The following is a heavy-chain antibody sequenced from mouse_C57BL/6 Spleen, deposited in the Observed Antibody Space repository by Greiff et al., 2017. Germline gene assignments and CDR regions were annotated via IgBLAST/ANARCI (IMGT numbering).Heavy chain of an antibody. D-gene: IGHD2-3*01. CDR3: ARFDGYSYYAMDY. V-gene: IGHV1-50*01. Sequence: QVQLQQPGAELVKPGASVKLSCKASGYTFTSYWMQWVEQRPGQGLEWIGEIDPSDSYTNYNQKFKGKATLTVDTSSSTAYMQLSSLTSEDSAVYYCARFDGYSYYAMDYWGQGTSVTVSS. CDR2: IDPSDSYT. J-gene: IGHJ4*01. CDR1: GYTFTSYW.